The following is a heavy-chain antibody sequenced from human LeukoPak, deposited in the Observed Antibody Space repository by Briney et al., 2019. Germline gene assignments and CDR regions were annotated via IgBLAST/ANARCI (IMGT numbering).Heavy chain of an antibody. V-gene: IGHV1-2*06. CDR1: GYTFTGYY. D-gene: IGHD2-21*01. Sequence: ASVKVSCKASGYTFTGYYMHWVRQAPGQGLEWMGRINPNSGGTNYAQKFQGRVTMTRDTSISTAYMELSRLRSDDTAVYYCARPPGGGHSYYYFDYWGQGTPVTVSS. CDR3: ARPPGGGHSYYYFDY. CDR2: INPNSGGT. J-gene: IGHJ4*02.